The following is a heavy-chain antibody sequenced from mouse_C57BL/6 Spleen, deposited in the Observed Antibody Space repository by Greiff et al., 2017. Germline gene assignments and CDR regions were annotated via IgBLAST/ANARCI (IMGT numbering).Heavy chain of an antibody. CDR2: INPNNGGT. V-gene: IGHV1-22*01. D-gene: IGHD2-3*01. Sequence: EVQLKQSGPELVKPGASVKMSCKASGYTFTDYNMHWVKQSHGKSLEWIGYINPNNGGTSYNQKFKGKATLTVTKSSSTAYMELLSLTSEESAVCYSADDGYYAGYWGQGTTLTVSS. CDR1: GYTFTDYN. CDR3: ADDGYYAGY. J-gene: IGHJ2*01.